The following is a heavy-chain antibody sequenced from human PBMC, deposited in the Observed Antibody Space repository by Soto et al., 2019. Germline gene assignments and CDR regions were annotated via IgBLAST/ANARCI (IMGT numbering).Heavy chain of an antibody. CDR2: TGSGTGPG. CDR3: ARPQSGGFFRFFDY. CDR1: GGSLSTNP. D-gene: IGHD2-15*01. Sequence: QVQLVQSGTEVKKPGSSVKVSCKASGGSLSTNPISWVRQAPGQGLEWMGGTGSGTGPGNHAQKFHGKLTATEVTSTSTGYKDVTDLSSEDTAVYYCARPQSGGFFRFFDYWGQRTLVTVSS. V-gene: IGHV1-69*06. J-gene: IGHJ4*02.